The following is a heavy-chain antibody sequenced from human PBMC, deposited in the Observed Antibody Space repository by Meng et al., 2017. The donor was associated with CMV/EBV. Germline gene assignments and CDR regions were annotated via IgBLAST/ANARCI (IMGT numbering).Heavy chain of an antibody. CDR2: ISGSGGST. V-gene: IGHV3-23*01. J-gene: IGHJ6*02. D-gene: IGHD2-2*01. Sequence: LSLTCAASGFTFSSYAMSWVHQAPGKGLEWVSAISGSGGSTYYADSVKGRFTISRDNSKNTLYLQMNSLRAEDTAVYYCAKDCFIGYCSSTSYYYYYGMDVWGQGTTVTVSS. CDR3: AKDCFIGYCSSTSYYYYYGMDV. CDR1: GFTFSSYA.